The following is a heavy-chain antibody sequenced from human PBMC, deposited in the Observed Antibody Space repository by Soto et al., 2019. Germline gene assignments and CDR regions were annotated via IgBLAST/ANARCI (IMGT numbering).Heavy chain of an antibody. CDR2: ISWNSGSI. D-gene: IGHD2-21*01. Sequence: EVQLVESGGGLVQPGRSLRLSCAASGFTFDDYAMHWVRQAPGKGLEWVSGISWNSGSIGYADSVKGRFTISRDNAKNSLYLQMNSLRDEDTALYYCAKVSGRGPDYWGQGTLVTVSS. CDR1: GFTFDDYA. CDR3: AKVSGRGPDY. V-gene: IGHV3-9*01. J-gene: IGHJ4*02.